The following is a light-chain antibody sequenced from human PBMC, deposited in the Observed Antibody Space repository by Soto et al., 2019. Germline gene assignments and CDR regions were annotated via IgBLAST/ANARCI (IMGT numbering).Light chain of an antibody. J-gene: IGLJ1*01. CDR3: AAWDDSLNGQGV. CDR2: SNN. V-gene: IGLV1-44*01. Sequence: QSVLTQPPSASGTPGQTVTISCSGGSSNIGGNTVNWYQHLPGTAPKLLIYSNNQRPSGVPDRFSGSKSGTSASLAISGLQSEDEADYCCAAWDDSLNGQGVFGTGTKLTVL. CDR1: SSNIGGNT.